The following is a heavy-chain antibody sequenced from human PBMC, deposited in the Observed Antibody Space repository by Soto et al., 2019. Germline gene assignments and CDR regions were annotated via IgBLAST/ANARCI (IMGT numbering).Heavy chain of an antibody. CDR1: GFTFSSYG. CDR3: AKGGSVYDATSHWAYYYGMDV. D-gene: IGHD3-10*01. Sequence: QVQLVESGGGVVQPGRSLRLSCAASGFTFSSYGMHWVRQAPGKGLEWVAVISYDGSNKYYADSVKGRFTISRDNSKNTLYLQMNSLRAEDTAVYYCAKGGSVYDATSHWAYYYGMDVWGQGTTVTVSS. J-gene: IGHJ6*02. CDR2: ISYDGSNK. V-gene: IGHV3-30*18.